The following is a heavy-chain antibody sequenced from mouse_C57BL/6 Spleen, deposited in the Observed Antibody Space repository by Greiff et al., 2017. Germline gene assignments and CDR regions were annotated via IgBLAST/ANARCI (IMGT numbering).Heavy chain of an antibody. CDR2: IRLKSDNYAT. V-gene: IGHV6-3*01. Sequence: EVQGVESGGGLVQPGGSMKLSCVASGFTFSNYWMNWVRQSPEKGLEWVAQIRLKSDNYATHYAESVKGRFTISREDSKSSVYLQMNNLRAEDTGIYYCTEGGSYFDYWGQGTTLTVSS. CDR1: GFTFSNYW. CDR3: TEGGSYFDY. D-gene: IGHD1-1*02. J-gene: IGHJ2*01.